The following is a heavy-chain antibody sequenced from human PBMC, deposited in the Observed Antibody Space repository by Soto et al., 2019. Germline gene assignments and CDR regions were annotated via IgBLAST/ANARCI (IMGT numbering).Heavy chain of an antibody. CDR3: VREGRSSTSCNTGCAFDI. D-gene: IGHD2-2*02. V-gene: IGHV3-11*01. Sequence: GGDLRLSCAASGFTSWDYDMSWIRQAPGRGLEWVSYISRSGNTMYYGDYVKGRFTISRDNAENSVFLQMISLRAEDTAVYYCVREGRSSTSCNTGCAFDIWGQGAMVPVSS. CDR1: GFTSWDYD. CDR2: ISRSGNTM. J-gene: IGHJ3*02.